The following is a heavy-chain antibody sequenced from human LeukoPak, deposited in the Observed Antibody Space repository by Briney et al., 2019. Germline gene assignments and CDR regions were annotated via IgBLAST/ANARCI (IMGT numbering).Heavy chain of an antibody. Sequence: GGSLRLSCAASGFTFSTYAMSWVRQAPGKGLEWVSGTGSGAGTYYAGSVKGRFTISRDNSKNTLYLQMNSQRAEDTAVYYCAKKTPGATPLDYWGQGTLVTVSS. CDR1: GFTFSTYA. D-gene: IGHD1-26*01. V-gene: IGHV3-23*01. J-gene: IGHJ4*02. CDR3: AKKTPGATPLDY. CDR2: TGSGAGT.